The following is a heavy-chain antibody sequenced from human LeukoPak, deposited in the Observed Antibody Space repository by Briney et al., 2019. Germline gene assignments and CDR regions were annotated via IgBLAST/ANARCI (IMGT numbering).Heavy chain of an antibody. CDR1: GGSISSSSYY. V-gene: IGHV4-39*01. D-gene: IGHD1-26*01. J-gene: IGHJ4*02. Sequence: SETLSLTCTVSGGSISSSSYYWGWIRQPPGKGLEWIGSIYYSGSTYYNPSLKSRVTISVDTSKNQFSLKLSSVTAADTAVYYCARRRVGATYYFDYWGQGTLVTVSS. CDR2: IYYSGST. CDR3: ARRRVGATYYFDY.